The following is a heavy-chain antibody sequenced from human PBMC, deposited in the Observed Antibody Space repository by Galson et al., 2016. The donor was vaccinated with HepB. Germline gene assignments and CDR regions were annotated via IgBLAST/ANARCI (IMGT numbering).Heavy chain of an antibody. D-gene: IGHD6-19*01. CDR1: GYTFTDYW. V-gene: IGHV5-51*01. CDR2: TYPRESDT. J-gene: IGHJ4*02. Sequence: QSGAEVKKPGESLKISCETSGYTFTDYWIGWVRQLPGKGLEWMGITYPRESDTRYSPSLHGQVTTSADKSISTLYLHWSSLKASDTAMYYCARVMGQWLPYSWGQGTLVTVSS. CDR3: ARVMGQWLPYS.